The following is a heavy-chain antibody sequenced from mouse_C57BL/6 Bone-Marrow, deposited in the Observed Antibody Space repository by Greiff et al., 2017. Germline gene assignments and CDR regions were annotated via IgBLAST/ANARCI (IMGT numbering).Heavy chain of an antibody. CDR2: IDPSDSYT. V-gene: IGHV1-50*01. CDR3: ARELIAMDY. D-gene: IGHD1-3*01. J-gene: IGHJ4*01. Sequence: QVQLQQSGAELVKPGASVKLSCKASGYTFTSYWMQWVKQRPGQGLEWIGEIDPSDSYTNYNQKFKGKATLTVDTSSSTAYLQLSSLTSEDSAVYYWARELIAMDYWGQGTSVTVSS. CDR1: GYTFTSYW.